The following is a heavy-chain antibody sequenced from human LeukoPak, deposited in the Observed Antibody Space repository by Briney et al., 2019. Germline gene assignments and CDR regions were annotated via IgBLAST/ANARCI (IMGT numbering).Heavy chain of an antibody. V-gene: IGHV1-69*13. D-gene: IGHD6-13*01. J-gene: IGHJ6*02. CDR1: GGTFSSYA. Sequence: ASVKVSCKASGGTFSSYAISWVRQAPGQGLEWMGGIIPIFGTANYAQKFQGRVTITADESTSTAYMELSSLRSEDTAVYYCARGDSSSWYGPYYYGMGAWGQGTTVTVSS. CDR2: IIPIFGTA. CDR3: ARGDSSSWYGPYYYGMGA.